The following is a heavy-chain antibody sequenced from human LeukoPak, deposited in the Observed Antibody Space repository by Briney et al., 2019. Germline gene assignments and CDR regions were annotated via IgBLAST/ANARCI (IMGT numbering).Heavy chain of an antibody. D-gene: IGHD4-11*01. CDR3: ASLGDYSNAHWFDP. V-gene: IGHV3-74*01. Sequence: GGSLRLSCAASGFTFSSYWMHWVRQAPGKGLVWVSRINSDGSSTNYADSVKGRFTISRDNAKNTLFLRMNSLGAEDTAVYYCASLGDYSNAHWFDPWGQGTLVTVSS. CDR1: GFTFSSYW. CDR2: INSDGSST. J-gene: IGHJ5*02.